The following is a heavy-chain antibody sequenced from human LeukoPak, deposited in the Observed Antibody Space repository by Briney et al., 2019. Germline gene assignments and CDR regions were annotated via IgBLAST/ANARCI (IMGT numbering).Heavy chain of an antibody. Sequence: NSSETLSLTCSVSGGSISSYYWSWIRQPPGKGPEWIGYIYYSGSTNYNPSLKSRVTILVDTSKNQFSLKLSSVTAADTAVYYCAKQYTTLATYFDYWGQGTLVTVSS. D-gene: IGHD1-1*01. V-gene: IGHV4-59*08. J-gene: IGHJ4*02. CDR2: IYYSGST. CDR1: GGSISSYY. CDR3: AKQYTTLATYFDY.